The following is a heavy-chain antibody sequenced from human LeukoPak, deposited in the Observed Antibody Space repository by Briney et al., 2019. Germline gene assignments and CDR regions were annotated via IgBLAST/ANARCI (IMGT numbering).Heavy chain of an antibody. CDR2: ISYDGTIT. CDR1: GFTFSSYA. V-gene: IGHV3-30*01. J-gene: IGHJ4*02. D-gene: IGHD3-10*01. CDR3: ARDSTYYYDSGSSGPHYFDS. Sequence: PGRSLRLSCAASGFTFSSYAMHWVRQAPGKGLEWVAVISYDGTITCYADSVKGRFTNSRDNPKNTLYLQLNSLRAEDTAIYYCARDSTYYYDSGSSGPHYFDSWGQGTLVTVSS.